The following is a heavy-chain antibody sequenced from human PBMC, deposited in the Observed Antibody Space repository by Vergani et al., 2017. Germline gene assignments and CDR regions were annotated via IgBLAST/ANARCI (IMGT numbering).Heavy chain of an antibody. V-gene: IGHV3-23*01. J-gene: IGHJ4*02. CDR3: ANAWYSSRFNAY. D-gene: IGHD6-19*01. CDR1: GCTFSRYA. CDR2: ISGSGGST. Sequence: EVQLLESGGGLVQPGGSLRLSCAASGCTFSRYAMSWVRQAPGKGLEWVSTISGSGGSTYYADSVKGRFTISRDNSKNTLYLQMNLLRAEDTAVYYCANAWYSSRFNAYWAQGTLLTVAS.